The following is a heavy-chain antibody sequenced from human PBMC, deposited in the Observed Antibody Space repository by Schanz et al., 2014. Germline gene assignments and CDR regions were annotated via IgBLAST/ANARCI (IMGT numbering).Heavy chain of an antibody. J-gene: IGHJ4*02. V-gene: IGHV3-21*01. CDR3: VPMSIAAH. CDR1: GFTFSNHA. D-gene: IGHD6-6*01. Sequence: VHLLESGGGLVQPGGSLRLSCAASGFTFSNHALSWVRQAPGKGLEWVSSISSTSSYIFYADSVKGRFTISRDNAKNSLYLQMNSLRAEDTAVYYCVPMSIAAHWGQGTLVTVSS. CDR2: ISSTSSYI.